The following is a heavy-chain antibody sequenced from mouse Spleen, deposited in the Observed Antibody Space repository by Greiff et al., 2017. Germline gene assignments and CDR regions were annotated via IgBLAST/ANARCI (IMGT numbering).Heavy chain of an antibody. D-gene: IGHD1-1*01. CDR1: GYTFTDYV. V-gene: IGHV1-77*01. J-gene: IGHJ4*01. Sequence: QVQLQQSGPELVKPGASVKMSCKASGYTFTDYVISWVKQRTGQGLEWIGEIYPGSGSTYYNEKFKGKATLTADKSSNTAYMQLSSLTSEDSAVYFCATLMAFNIITKDAMDYWGQGTSVTVSS. CDR2: IYPGSGST. CDR3: ATLMAFNIITKDAMDY.